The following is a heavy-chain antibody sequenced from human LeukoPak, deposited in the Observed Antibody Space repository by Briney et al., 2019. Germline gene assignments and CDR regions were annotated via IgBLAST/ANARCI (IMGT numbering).Heavy chain of an antibody. CDR3: ARGAYYYDSSGYYYGY. CDR2: IIPIFGTV. V-gene: IGHV1-69*13. J-gene: IGHJ4*02. D-gene: IGHD3-22*01. CDR1: GGTFSSYA. Sequence: SVKVSCKASGGTFSSYAISWVRQAPGQGLEWMGGIIPIFGTVNYAQKFQGRVTITADESTSTAYMELSSLRSEDTAVYYCARGAYYYDSSGYYYGYWGQGTLVTVSS.